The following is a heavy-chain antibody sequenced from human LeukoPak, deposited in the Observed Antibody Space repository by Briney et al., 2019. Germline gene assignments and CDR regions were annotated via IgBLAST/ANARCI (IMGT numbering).Heavy chain of an antibody. J-gene: IGHJ5*02. CDR2: IHTSGST. CDR1: GGSISSYY. CDR3: ARAGDYGDYVGWFDP. D-gene: IGHD4-17*01. Sequence: SETLSLTCIVAGGSISSYYWSWIRQPAGKGLEWIGRIHTSGSTNYNPSLKSRVTMSVDTSKNQFSLKLTSVTAADTAVYYCARAGDYGDYVGWFDPWGQGTLVTVSS. V-gene: IGHV4-4*07.